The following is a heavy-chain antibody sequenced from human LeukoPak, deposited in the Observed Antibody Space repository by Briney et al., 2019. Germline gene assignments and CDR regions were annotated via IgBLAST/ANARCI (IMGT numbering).Heavy chain of an antibody. V-gene: IGHV3-74*01. CDR2: INSDGSST. CDR1: GFTFSSYW. D-gene: IGHD6-13*01. Sequence: GGSLRLSCAASGFTFSSYWMHWVRQAPGKGLVWVSRINSDGSSTSYADSVKGRFTISRDNAKNTLYLQMNSLRAEDTAVYYCARRQQLVLWAFDIWGQGTMVTVSS. CDR3: ARRQQLVLWAFDI. J-gene: IGHJ3*02.